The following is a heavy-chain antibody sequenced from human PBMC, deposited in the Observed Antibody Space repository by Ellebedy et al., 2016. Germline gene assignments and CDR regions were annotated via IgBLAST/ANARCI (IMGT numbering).Heavy chain of an antibody. CDR2: ISWDGGAT. D-gene: IGHD3-9*01. CDR1: GFTFEDYT. J-gene: IGHJ4*02. CDR3: ARDPTSGLRHFDRTFDY. Sequence: GESLKISXAASGFTFEDYTMHWVRRAPGKGLEWVSLISWDGGATYYADSVKGRFTISRDNSKNTLYLQMNSLRPEDTAVYYCARDPTSGLRHFDRTFDYWGQGTLVTVSS. V-gene: IGHV3-43*01.